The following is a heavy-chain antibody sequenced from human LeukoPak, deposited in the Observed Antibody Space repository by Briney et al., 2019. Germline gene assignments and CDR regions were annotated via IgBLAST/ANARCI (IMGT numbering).Heavy chain of an antibody. D-gene: IGHD3-22*01. CDR2: ISSSSSYI. Sequence: GGSLRLSRAASGFTFSSYSMNWVRQAPGKGLEWVSSISSSSSYIYYADSVKGRFTISRDNSKNTVYLQMNSLRAEDTAVYYCAKDPTHFRVWDDYDNTRLNYWGQGTLVTVSS. CDR1: GFTFSSYS. J-gene: IGHJ4*02. CDR3: AKDPTHFRVWDDYDNTRLNY. V-gene: IGHV3-21*01.